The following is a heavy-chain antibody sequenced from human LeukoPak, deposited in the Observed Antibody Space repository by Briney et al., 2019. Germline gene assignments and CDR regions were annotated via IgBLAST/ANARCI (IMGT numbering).Heavy chain of an antibody. CDR2: IWYDGSNK. Sequence: GGSLRLSCAASGFTFSSYGMHWARQAPGKGLEWVAVIWYDGSNKYYADSVKGRFTISRDNSKNTLYLQMNSLRAEDTAVYYCAKDRAVHYYDSSAFDIWGQGTMVTVSS. V-gene: IGHV3-33*06. CDR3: AKDRAVHYYDSSAFDI. CDR1: GFTFSSYG. D-gene: IGHD3-22*01. J-gene: IGHJ3*02.